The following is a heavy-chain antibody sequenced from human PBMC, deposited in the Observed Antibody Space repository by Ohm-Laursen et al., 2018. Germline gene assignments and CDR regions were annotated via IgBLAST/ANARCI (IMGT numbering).Heavy chain of an antibody. CDR2: IYYSGST. D-gene: IGHD3-3*01. J-gene: IGHJ3*02. Sequence: SETLSLTCTVSGGSLRNYYWSWIRQPPGKGLEWIGYIYYSGSTNYNPSLKSRVTISVDTSKNQFSLKLSSVTAADTAVYYCARVTSYDFWSGYYSYDAFDIWGQGTMVTVSS. V-gene: IGHV4-59*01. CDR3: ARVTSYDFWSGYYSYDAFDI. CDR1: GGSLRNYY.